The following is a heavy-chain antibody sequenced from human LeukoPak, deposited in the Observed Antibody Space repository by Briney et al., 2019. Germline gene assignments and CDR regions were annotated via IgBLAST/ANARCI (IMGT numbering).Heavy chain of an antibody. J-gene: IGHJ3*02. V-gene: IGHV3-23*01. CDR3: AKDYHHYDILTGYYRGTDAFDI. Sequence: PGGSLRLSCAASGFTFSSFVMSWVRQAPGKGLEWVSAISGSGGSTYYADSVKGRFTISRDSSKNTLYLQMNSLRAEDTALYYCAKDYHHYDILTGYYRGTDAFDIWGQGTMVTVSS. CDR2: ISGSGGST. CDR1: GFTFSSFV. D-gene: IGHD3-9*01.